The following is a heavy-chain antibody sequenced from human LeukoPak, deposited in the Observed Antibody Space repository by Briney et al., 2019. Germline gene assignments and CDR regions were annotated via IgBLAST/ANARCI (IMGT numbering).Heavy chain of an antibody. V-gene: IGHV3-74*01. D-gene: IGHD2-2*02. CDR3: ARGRYCSSTSCYKAFDI. Sequence: PGGSLRLSCTASGFNVISNYMSWVRQAPGKGLVWVSRINSEGSRTSYADSVKGRVTISRDNAKNTLYLQMNSLRAEDTAVYYCARGRYCSSTSCYKAFDIWGQGTKVTVSS. CDR2: INSEGSRT. CDR1: GFNVISNY. J-gene: IGHJ3*02.